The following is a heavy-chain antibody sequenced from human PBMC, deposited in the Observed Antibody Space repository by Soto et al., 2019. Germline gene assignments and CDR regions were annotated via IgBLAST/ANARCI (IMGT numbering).Heavy chain of an antibody. V-gene: IGHV1-46*03. CDR2: INPSGGST. CDR1: GYTFTSYY. J-gene: IGHJ4*02. D-gene: IGHD4-17*01. Sequence: ASVKVSCKASGYTFTSYYMHWVRQAPGQGLEWMGIINPSGGSTSYAQKFQGRVTMTRDTSTSTVYMELSSLRSEDTAVYYCARGNYGDYEQKYYFDYWGQGTLVTVSS. CDR3: ARGNYGDYEQKYYFDY.